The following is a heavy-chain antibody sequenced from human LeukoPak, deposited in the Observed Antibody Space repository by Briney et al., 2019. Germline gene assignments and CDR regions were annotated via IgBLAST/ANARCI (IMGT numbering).Heavy chain of an antibody. CDR3: AKDQGGSSSWYSKFDY. CDR2: ISGSGGST. CDR1: GFTFSGYA. V-gene: IGHV3-23*01. D-gene: IGHD6-13*01. J-gene: IGHJ4*02. Sequence: GGSLRLSCAASGFTFSGYAMSWVRQAPGKGLEWVSAISGSGGSTYYADSVKGRFTISRDNSKNTLYLQMNSLRAEDTAVYYCAKDQGGSSSWYSKFDYWGQGTLVTVSS.